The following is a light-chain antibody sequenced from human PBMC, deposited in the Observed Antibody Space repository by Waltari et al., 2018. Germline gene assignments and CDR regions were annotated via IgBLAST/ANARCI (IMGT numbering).Light chain of an antibody. V-gene: IGLV2-14*01. CDR1: TRHLGAYHS. Sequence: QSALTQPASVSGSPGQSITISCTGSTRHLGAYHSVSWYQQHPDKAPKLIISEVTNRPSGVSDRFSGSKSGYTASLTISGLQAEDEGDYYCMSYTRSSTYVFGTGTKVTVL. CDR2: EVT. CDR3: MSYTRSSTYV. J-gene: IGLJ1*01.